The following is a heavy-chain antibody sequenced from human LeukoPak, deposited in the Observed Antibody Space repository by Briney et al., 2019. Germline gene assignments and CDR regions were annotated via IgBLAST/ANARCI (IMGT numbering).Heavy chain of an antibody. D-gene: IGHD2-8*02. J-gene: IGHJ6*02. CDR3: ARTGGGSCSTGACHLFYGMDV. V-gene: IGHV1-69*02. Sequence: GGSLRLSCTASGFPFSDYSMNWVRQAPGKGLEWMGRIIPILGIANYAQKFQGRVTITADKSTSTAYMELSSLRSEDTAVYYCARTGGGSCSTGACHLFYGMDVWGQGTQVTVSS. CDR1: GFPFSDYS. CDR2: IIPILGIA.